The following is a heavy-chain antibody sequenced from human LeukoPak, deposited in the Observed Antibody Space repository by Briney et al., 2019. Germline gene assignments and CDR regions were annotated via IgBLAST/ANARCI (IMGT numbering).Heavy chain of an antibody. J-gene: IGHJ4*02. CDR3: AKQYCSGGSCYLHFDY. V-gene: IGHV1-2*02. Sequence: ASVKVSCKASGYTFTGYYMHWVRQAPGQGLEWMGWINPNSGGTNYAQKFQGRATMTRDTSISTAYMELSRLRSDDTAVYYCAKQYCSGGSCYLHFDYWGQGTLVTVSS. CDR1: GYTFTGYY. D-gene: IGHD2-15*01. CDR2: INPNSGGT.